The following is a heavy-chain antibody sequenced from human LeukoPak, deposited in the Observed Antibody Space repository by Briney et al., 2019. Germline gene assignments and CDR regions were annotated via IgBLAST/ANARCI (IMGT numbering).Heavy chain of an antibody. Sequence: AGSLRLSCTTSGFTFSSYTMTWVRQASGKGLEYVSGIGSSGGSTTYADSVKGRFTISRDNSKNTLYLQMNSLRVEDTAVYYCAKDPNWDLGYWGQGTLVTVSS. J-gene: IGHJ4*02. CDR2: IGSSGGST. V-gene: IGHV3-23*01. D-gene: IGHD7-27*01. CDR1: GFTFSSYT. CDR3: AKDPNWDLGY.